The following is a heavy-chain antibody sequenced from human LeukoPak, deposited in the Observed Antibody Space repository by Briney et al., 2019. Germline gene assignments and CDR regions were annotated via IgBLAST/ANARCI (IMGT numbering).Heavy chain of an antibody. J-gene: IGHJ5*02. V-gene: IGHV4-4*02. CDR1: GGSISSSNW. CDR2: IYHSGST. D-gene: IGHD4-17*01. Sequence: SGTLSLTCAVSGGSISSSNWWSWVRQPPGKGLEWIGEIYHSGSTNYNPSLKSRVTISVDTSKNQFSLKLSSVTAADTAVYYCARDSPPYGEEFDPWGQGTLVTVSS. CDR3: ARDSPPYGEEFDP.